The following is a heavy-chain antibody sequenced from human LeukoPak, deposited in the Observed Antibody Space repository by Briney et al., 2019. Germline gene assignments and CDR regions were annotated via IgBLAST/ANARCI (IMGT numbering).Heavy chain of an antibody. D-gene: IGHD3-10*01. J-gene: IGHJ4*02. Sequence: SETLSLTCTVSGGSISSYYWSWIRQPAGKGLEWIGRTYTSGSINYNPSLKSRVTMSVDTSKNQFSLKLRSVTAADTAVYYCVRGGYYYGPSDWGQGTLVTVSS. V-gene: IGHV4-4*07. CDR2: TYTSGSI. CDR1: GGSISSYY. CDR3: VRGGYYYGPSD.